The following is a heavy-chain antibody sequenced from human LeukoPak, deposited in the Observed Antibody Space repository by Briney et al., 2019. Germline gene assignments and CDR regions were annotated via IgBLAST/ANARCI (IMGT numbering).Heavy chain of an antibody. J-gene: IGHJ4*02. CDR1: GFTFSSYA. CDR2: ISYDGSNK. CDR3: ARDLKAGSGSYYSGGDY. D-gene: IGHD3-10*01. V-gene: IGHV3-30-3*01. Sequence: GGSLRLSCAASGFTFSSYAMHWVRQAPGKGLEGVAVISYDGSNKYYADSVNGRFTISRDNSKNTLYLQMNSLRAEDTAVYYCARDLKAGSGSYYSGGDYWGQGTLVTVSS.